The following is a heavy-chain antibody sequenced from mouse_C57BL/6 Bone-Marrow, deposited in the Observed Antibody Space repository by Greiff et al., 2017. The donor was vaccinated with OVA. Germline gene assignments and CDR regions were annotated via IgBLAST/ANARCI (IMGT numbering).Heavy chain of an antibody. CDR3: ARWTVVATDWYFDV. J-gene: IGHJ1*03. Sequence: QVQLKESGPELVKPGASVKISCKASGYTFTDYYINWVKQRPGQGLEWIGWIFPGSGSTYYNEKFKGKATLTVDKSSSTAYMLLSSLTSEDSAVYFCARWTVVATDWYFDVWGTGTTVTVSS. CDR2: IFPGSGST. CDR1: GYTFTDYY. D-gene: IGHD1-1*01. V-gene: IGHV1-75*01.